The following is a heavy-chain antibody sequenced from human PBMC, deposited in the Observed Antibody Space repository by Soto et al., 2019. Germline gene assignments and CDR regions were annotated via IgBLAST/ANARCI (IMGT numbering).Heavy chain of an antibody. CDR2: ISAYNGNT. D-gene: IGHD3-22*01. Sequence: ASVKVSCKASGYTFTSYYINWVRQSTVRGLEWMGWISAYNGNTNYAQKLQGRVTMTTDTSTSTAYMGLRSLRSDDTAVYYCARDPPTPYYDSSGSRGLVDYWGQGTLVTVSS. V-gene: IGHV1-18*01. J-gene: IGHJ4*02. CDR3: ARDPPTPYYDSSGSRGLVDY. CDR1: GYTFTSYY.